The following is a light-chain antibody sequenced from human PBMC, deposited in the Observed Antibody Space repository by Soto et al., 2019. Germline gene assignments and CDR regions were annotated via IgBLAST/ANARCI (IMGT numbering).Light chain of an antibody. CDR1: EPITDF. V-gene: IGKV1-39*01. J-gene: IGKJ4*01. CDR3: QQTFSPFVT. Sequence: DIQMTQSPPSLSASLGDSVTITCRAREPITDFLNWYQLKPGKAPRLLIYSASNVQPGVPSRFSGSGYGTDFTLTLSGLQHEDSATYYCQQTFSPFVTFGAGTKVEV. CDR2: SAS.